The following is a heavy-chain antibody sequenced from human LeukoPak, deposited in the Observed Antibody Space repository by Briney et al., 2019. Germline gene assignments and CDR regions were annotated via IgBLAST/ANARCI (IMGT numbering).Heavy chain of an antibody. CDR1: GFTFSSYG. CDR2: IWYDGSNK. CDR3: VTGLAVGDP. D-gene: IGHD3-16*01. J-gene: IGHJ5*02. Sequence: GGSLRLSCAASGFTFSSYGMHWVRQAPGKGLEWVAVIWYDGSNKYYADSVKGRFTISRDNSKNTLYLQMNSLKSEDTAVYYCVTGLAVGDPWGQGTLVTVSS. V-gene: IGHV3-33*01.